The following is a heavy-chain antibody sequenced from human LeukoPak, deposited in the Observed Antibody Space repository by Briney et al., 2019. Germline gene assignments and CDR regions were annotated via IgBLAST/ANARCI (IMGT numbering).Heavy chain of an antibody. D-gene: IGHD6-19*01. V-gene: IGHV3-23*01. CDR3: ARSSETIERASGRRMGAFDY. CDR2: ISGSGGST. CDR1: GFTFSSYS. J-gene: IGHJ4*02. Sequence: GGSLRLSCGASGFTFSSYSMNWVRQAPGKGLEWVSAISGSGGSTYYADSVKGRFTISRDNSKNTLYLQMNSLRAEDTAVYYCARSSETIERASGRRMGAFDYWGQGTLVTVSS.